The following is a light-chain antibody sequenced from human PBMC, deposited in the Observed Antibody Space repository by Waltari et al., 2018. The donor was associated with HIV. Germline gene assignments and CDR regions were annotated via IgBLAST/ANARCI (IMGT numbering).Light chain of an antibody. CDR3: TSYISSSTPV. CDR2: DVS. Sequence: QSALTQPASVSGSPGQSITISCTGTSRDLPYYNSVSWYQHHPGKAPIVIIYDVSNRPSGVSHRFSGSKSGHTASLTISGLQAEDEADYFCTSYISSSTPVFGGGTKLTVL. CDR1: SRDLPYYNS. V-gene: IGLV2-14*01. J-gene: IGLJ3*02.